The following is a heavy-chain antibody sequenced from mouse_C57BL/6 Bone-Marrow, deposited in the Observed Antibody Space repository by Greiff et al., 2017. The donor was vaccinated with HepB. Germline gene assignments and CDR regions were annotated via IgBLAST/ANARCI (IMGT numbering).Heavy chain of an antibody. Sequence: EVQRVESGGGLVQPGGSLKLSCAASGFTFSDYYMYWVRQTPEKRLEWVAYISNGGGSTYYPDTVKGRFTISRDNAKNTLYLQMSRLKSEDTAMYYCAISSSSYDAMDYWGQGPSVTVSS. J-gene: IGHJ4*01. D-gene: IGHD1-1*01. CDR1: GFTFSDYY. V-gene: IGHV5-12*01. CDR3: AISSSSYDAMDY. CDR2: ISNGGGST.